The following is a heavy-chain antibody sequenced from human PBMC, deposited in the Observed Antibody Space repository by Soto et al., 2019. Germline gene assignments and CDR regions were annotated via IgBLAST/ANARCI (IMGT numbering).Heavy chain of an antibody. Sequence: GGSLRLSCAASGFTFSSYWMHWVRQAPGKGLVWVSRINSDGSSTSYADSVKGRFTISRDNAKNTLYLQMNSLRAEDTAVYYCARVGDSGYGGIDYWGQGTLVTVSS. CDR2: INSDGSST. CDR3: ARVGDSGYGGIDY. J-gene: IGHJ4*02. CDR1: GFTFSSYW. V-gene: IGHV3-74*01. D-gene: IGHD5-12*01.